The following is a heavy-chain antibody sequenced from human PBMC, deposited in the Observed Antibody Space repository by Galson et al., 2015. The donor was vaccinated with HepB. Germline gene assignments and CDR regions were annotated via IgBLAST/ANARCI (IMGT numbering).Heavy chain of an antibody. CDR1: GFTFSSYG. CDR2: ISCDGSDK. CDR3: AKAPLIMNWAGHFCDY. Sequence: SLRLSCAASGFTFSSYGMHWVRQAPGKGLEWVAGISCDGSDKYYADSVKGRFTISRDDAKNTLFLQMNSLRAEDTAVYYCAKAPLIMNWAGHFCDYWVQGVPITVPS. D-gene: IGHD7-27*01. J-gene: IGHJ4*02. V-gene: IGHV3-30*18.